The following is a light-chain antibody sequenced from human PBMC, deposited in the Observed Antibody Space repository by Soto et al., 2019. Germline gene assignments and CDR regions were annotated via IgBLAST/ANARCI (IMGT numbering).Light chain of an antibody. CDR3: QHYNDWPPKQYT. V-gene: IGKV3-15*01. J-gene: IGKJ2*01. CDR2: DAS. Sequence: EIVMTQSTATLSVSPGERATLSCRASQSVSSYLAWYQQKPGQAPRLLIYDASTRATGIPARFSGSGSGTEFTLTISSLQSEDFAVYYCQHYNDWPPKQYTFGQGTKLEIK. CDR1: QSVSSY.